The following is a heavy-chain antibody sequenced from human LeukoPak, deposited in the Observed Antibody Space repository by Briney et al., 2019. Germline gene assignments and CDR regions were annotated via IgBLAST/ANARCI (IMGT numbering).Heavy chain of an antibody. V-gene: IGHV3-23*01. CDR1: GFTFSSYA. Sequence: GGSLRLSCAASGFTFSSYAMSWVRQAPGKGLEWVSAISGSGGSTYYADSVKGRFTISRDNSKTTVYLQVNSLRAEDTAVYQCAKGGLYYNYMDVWGKGTTVTVSS. CDR3: AKGGLYYNYMDV. CDR2: ISGSGGST. J-gene: IGHJ6*03.